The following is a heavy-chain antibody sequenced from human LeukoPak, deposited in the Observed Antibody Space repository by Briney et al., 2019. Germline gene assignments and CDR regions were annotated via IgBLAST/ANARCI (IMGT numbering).Heavy chain of an antibody. Sequence: GGSLRLSCAASGFPFNAYWMTWVRQAPGKGLEWVANIRQDGDTKYYVDSVKGRFTVSRDNAMNSLYLQMNSLRAEDTAIYYCARSLPYGTTWYGRSDFWGRGTLVTVSS. CDR2: IRQDGDTK. D-gene: IGHD6-13*01. V-gene: IGHV3-7*03. J-gene: IGHJ4*02. CDR3: ARSLPYGTTWYGRSDF. CDR1: GFPFNAYW.